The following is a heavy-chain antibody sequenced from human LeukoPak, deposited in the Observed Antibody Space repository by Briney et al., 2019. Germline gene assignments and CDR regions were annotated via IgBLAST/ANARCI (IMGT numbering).Heavy chain of an antibody. Sequence: ASVKVSCKVSGYTLTELSMHWVRQPPGKGLKGMGGFDPEDGETIYAQKFQGRVTMTEDTSTDTAYMELSSLRSEDTAVYYCATSSYYYYYGMDVWGQGTTVTVSS. J-gene: IGHJ6*02. V-gene: IGHV1-24*01. CDR2: FDPEDGET. CDR3: ATSSYYYYYGMDV. CDR1: GYTLTELS.